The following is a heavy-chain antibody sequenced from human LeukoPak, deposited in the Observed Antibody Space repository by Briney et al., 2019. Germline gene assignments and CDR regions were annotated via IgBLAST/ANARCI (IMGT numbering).Heavy chain of an antibody. CDR3: TTGGSTIFQSARQPYCYYMDV. CDR2: IKSKTDGGTT. CDR1: GFTFSNAW. D-gene: IGHD3-9*01. V-gene: IGHV3-15*01. Sequence: GGSLRLSCAASGFTFSNAWMSWVRQAPGKGLEWVGRIKSKTDGGTTDYAAPVKGRFTISRDDSKNTLFLQMNSLKTEDTAVYYCTTGGSTIFQSARQPYCYYMDVWGKGTTVTVSS. J-gene: IGHJ6*03.